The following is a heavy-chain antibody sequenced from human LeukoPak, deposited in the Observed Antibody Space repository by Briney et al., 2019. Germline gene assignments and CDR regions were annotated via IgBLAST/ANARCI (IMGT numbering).Heavy chain of an antibody. CDR3: DY. V-gene: IGHV4-59*11. J-gene: IGHJ4*02. CDR2: IYHSGTT. CDR1: GVSISTHY. D-gene: IGHD3-10*01. Sequence: SETLSLTCNVSGVSISTHYWSWIRQSPGKGLEWIGFIYHSGTTNYNPSLKSRVTISIDTSKNEFSLKLTYYGSGSYFEGTFDYWGQGSLVTVSS.